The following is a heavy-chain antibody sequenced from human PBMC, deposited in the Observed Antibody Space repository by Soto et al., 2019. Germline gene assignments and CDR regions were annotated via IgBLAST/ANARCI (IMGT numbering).Heavy chain of an antibody. Sequence: QVQLQESGPGLVKPSETLSLTCAVSGGSISGYYWTWIRQLPGKGLEWIGYIYYSGSTNYNPSLKSRVTMSVDTSKKQLSLKLRSVTAADTAVYYCARAFRGGDYWGQGTLVTVSS. J-gene: IGHJ4*02. CDR3: ARAFRGGDY. V-gene: IGHV4-59*01. D-gene: IGHD3-10*01. CDR2: IYYSGST. CDR1: GGSISGYY.